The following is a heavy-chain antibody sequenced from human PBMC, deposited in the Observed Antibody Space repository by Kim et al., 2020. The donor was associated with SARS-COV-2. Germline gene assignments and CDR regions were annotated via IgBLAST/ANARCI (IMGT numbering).Heavy chain of an antibody. J-gene: IGHJ3*02. CDR3: TTGSSGWATFDI. Sequence: GGSLRLSCAASGFTFSNAWMSWVRQAPGKGLEWVGRIKSKTDGGTTDYAAPVKGRFTISRDDSKNTLYLQMNSLKTEDTAVYYCTTGSSGWATFDIWGQGTMVTVSS. CDR2: IKSKTDGGTT. CDR1: GFTFSNAW. D-gene: IGHD6-19*01. V-gene: IGHV3-15*01.